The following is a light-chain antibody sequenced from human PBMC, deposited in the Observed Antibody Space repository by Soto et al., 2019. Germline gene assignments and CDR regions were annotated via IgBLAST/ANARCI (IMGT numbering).Light chain of an antibody. V-gene: IGKV3-15*01. CDR1: QSVSSN. CDR3: QQSNNWPWT. J-gene: IGKJ1*01. CDR2: GAS. Sequence: EIVMTQSPATLSVSPGERATLSCRASQSVSSNLAWYQQKPGPAPRLLIYGASTRATGIPARFSGSGSGTEFTLTISSLQSEDFAVYYCQQSNNWPWTFGQGTKV.